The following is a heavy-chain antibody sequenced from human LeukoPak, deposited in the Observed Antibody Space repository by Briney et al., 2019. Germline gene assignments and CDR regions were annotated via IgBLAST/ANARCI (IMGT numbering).Heavy chain of an antibody. Sequence: GGSLRLSCAASGFTFSSFEMNWVRQPPGKGLEWVSYISSSGSTIYYADSVEGRFTISRDNAKNSLYLQMNSLRAEDTAVYYCATDRGYSPDSWGQGTLVTVSS. CDR1: GFTFSSFE. D-gene: IGHD2-2*03. V-gene: IGHV3-48*03. CDR3: ATDRGYSPDS. CDR2: ISSSGSTI. J-gene: IGHJ4*02.